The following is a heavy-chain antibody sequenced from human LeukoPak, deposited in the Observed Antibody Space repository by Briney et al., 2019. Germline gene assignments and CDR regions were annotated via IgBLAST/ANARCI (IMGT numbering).Heavy chain of an antibody. D-gene: IGHD1-1*01. Sequence: ASVKVSCKASGHTFTTYYVHLVRQAPGQGLEWMGVINPIGDGTNYPQRFQGRVTLTTDTSTSTVYMELSSLRSEDTAIYYCSKETTNTGWFDPWGQGTLVTVSS. V-gene: IGHV1-46*01. CDR2: INPIGDGT. CDR3: SKETTNTGWFDP. CDR1: GHTFTTYY. J-gene: IGHJ5*02.